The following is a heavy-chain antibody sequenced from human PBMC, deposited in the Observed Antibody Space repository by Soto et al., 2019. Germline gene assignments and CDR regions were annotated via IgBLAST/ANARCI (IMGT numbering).Heavy chain of an antibody. J-gene: IGHJ4*02. CDR2: MYHSGST. V-gene: IGHV4-38-2*01. CDR1: GYSIRSGYY. D-gene: IGHD3-3*01. Sequence: SETLSLTCAVSGYSIRSGYYWGWIRQAPGKGLDYIGSMYHSGSTDYNPSLKSRVTISVDTSKNQFSLRLSSVTAADMAVYYCARVADYDVWSGYYKPYYFDYWGQGTLVTVSS. CDR3: ARVADYDVWSGYYKPYYFDY.